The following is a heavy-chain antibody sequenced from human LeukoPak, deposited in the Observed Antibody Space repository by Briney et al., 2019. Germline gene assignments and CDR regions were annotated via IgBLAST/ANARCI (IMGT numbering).Heavy chain of an antibody. Sequence: PSETLSLTCTVSGGSISSSSYYWGWIRQPPGKGLEWIGSIYYSGSTNYNPSLKGRVTISVDTSKNQFSLKLSSVAAADTAVYYCARNYYASGTYYTFDYWGQGTLVTVSS. CDR2: IYYSGST. D-gene: IGHD3-10*01. V-gene: IGHV4-39*07. CDR3: ARNYYASGTYYTFDY. J-gene: IGHJ4*02. CDR1: GGSISSSSYY.